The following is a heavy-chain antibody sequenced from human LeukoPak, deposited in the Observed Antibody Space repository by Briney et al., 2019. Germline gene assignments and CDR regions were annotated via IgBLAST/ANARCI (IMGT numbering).Heavy chain of an antibody. Sequence: SETLSLTCAVYGGSFSGYYWSWIRQPPGKGLGWIGEINHSVSTNYNPSLNSRVTISVDTSKNQFSLKLSSVTAADTAVYYCARADMVRGVIGYWGQGTLVTVSS. D-gene: IGHD3-10*01. CDR2: INHSVST. CDR3: ARADMVRGVIGY. J-gene: IGHJ4*02. CDR1: GGSFSGYY. V-gene: IGHV4-34*01.